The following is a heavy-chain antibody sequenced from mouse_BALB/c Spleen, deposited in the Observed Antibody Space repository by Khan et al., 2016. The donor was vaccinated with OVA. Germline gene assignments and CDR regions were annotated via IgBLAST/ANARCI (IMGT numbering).Heavy chain of an antibody. CDR3: ARDGAYYRNDGWFAY. D-gene: IGHD2-14*01. CDR1: GYTFTSYT. Sequence: QIQLVQSGAELARPGAPVKMSCKASGYTFTSYTIHWIKQRPGQGLEWIGYINPSSGYTNYNQKFKDKATLTADKSSTTAYMQLSSLTSDDSAVYYCARDGAYYRNDGWFAYWGQGTLVTVSA. V-gene: IGHV1-4*01. CDR2: INPSSGYT. J-gene: IGHJ3*01.